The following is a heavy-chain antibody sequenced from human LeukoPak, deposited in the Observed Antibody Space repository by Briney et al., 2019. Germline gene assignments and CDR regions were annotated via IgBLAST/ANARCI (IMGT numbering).Heavy chain of an antibody. CDR2: INSDGSST. CDR1: GFTFSSYW. D-gene: IGHD3-16*01. V-gene: IGHV3-74*01. J-gene: IGHJ4*02. Sequence: PGGSLRLSCAASGFTFSSYWMHWVRPAPGKGLVWVSRINSDGSSTSYADSVKGRFTISRDNVKNTLYLQMNSLRAEDTAVYYWARGVDDCVWGSPLDYWGQGTLVTVSS. CDR3: ARGVDDCVWGSPLDY.